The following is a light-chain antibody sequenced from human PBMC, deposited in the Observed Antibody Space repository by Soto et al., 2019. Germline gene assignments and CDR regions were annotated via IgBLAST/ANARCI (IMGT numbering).Light chain of an antibody. V-gene: IGKV1-8*01. Sequence: AIRMTQSPSSFSASTGDRVTITCRASQGISSYLAWYQQKPGKAPKLLIYAASTLQSGVPSRFSGSGSGTVFTLTISCLQSEDFATYYCQQYSSYPLTFGGGTKVEIK. CDR3: QQYSSYPLT. CDR1: QGISSY. J-gene: IGKJ4*01. CDR2: AAS.